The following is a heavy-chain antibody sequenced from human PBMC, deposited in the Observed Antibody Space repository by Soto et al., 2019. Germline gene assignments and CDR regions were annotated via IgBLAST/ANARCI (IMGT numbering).Heavy chain of an antibody. J-gene: IGHJ4*02. CDR2: IYYTGNT. V-gene: IGHV4-31*03. Sequence: QVQLQESGPGLVKPSQTLSLTCTVSGGSISSGGTGSYWTWIRQLPGKGLEWIGYIYYTGNTYYHPSLKSRPTISIDTSENQFSLKLTSVTAADTAVYFCASGHDAYKVRYWGQGTLVTFSS. CDR1: GGSISSGGTGSY. D-gene: IGHD1-1*01. CDR3: ASGHDAYKVRY.